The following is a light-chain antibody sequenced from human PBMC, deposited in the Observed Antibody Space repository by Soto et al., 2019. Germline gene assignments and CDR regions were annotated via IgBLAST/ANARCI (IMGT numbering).Light chain of an antibody. CDR3: QQYGSSFT. V-gene: IGKV3-20*01. CDR1: QSVSSSY. CDR2: GAS. Sequence: EIVLTQSPGTLSLSPGERATLSCRASQSVSSSYLAWYQQKPGQAPRLLIYGASSRATGIPDRFSGSGSVTDFALTISSLELEDFAVYYCQQYGSSFTFGQGTKLEIK. J-gene: IGKJ2*01.